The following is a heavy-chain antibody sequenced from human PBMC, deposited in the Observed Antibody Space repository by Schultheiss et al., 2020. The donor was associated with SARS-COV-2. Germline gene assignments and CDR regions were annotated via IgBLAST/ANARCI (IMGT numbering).Heavy chain of an antibody. Sequence: SETLSLTCAVSGGSISSGGYSWSWIRQPPGKGLEWIGYIYHSGSTYYNPSLKSRVTISVDTSKNQFSLKLSSVTAADTAVYYCASSSIETGTTLIWFDPWGQGTLVTVSS. CDR3: ASSSIETGTTLIWFDP. CDR1: GGSISSGGYS. V-gene: IGHV4-30-2*01. CDR2: IYHSGST. D-gene: IGHD1-7*01. J-gene: IGHJ5*02.